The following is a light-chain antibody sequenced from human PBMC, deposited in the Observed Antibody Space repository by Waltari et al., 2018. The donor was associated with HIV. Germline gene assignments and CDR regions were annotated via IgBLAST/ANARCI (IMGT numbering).Light chain of an antibody. Sequence: DIVMTESPDSLTVCLSAMATIKCRSSQSLLYRYNNKNYLACYQQKPGHPPKLLFYWSSTRESGVSNRFSGSESGTNFTLTLSDLQADDVALYSCQQSYSTPRTFGQGTRLEI. CDR2: WSS. CDR1: QSLLYRYNNKNY. CDR3: QQSYSTPRT. V-gene: IGKV4-1*01. J-gene: IGKJ2*01.